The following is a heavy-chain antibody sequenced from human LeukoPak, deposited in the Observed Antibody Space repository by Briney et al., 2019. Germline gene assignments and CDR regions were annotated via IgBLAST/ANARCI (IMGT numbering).Heavy chain of an antibody. CDR1: GFTFSSYA. D-gene: IGHD2-2*01. CDR2: ISGDGGST. V-gene: IGHV3-64D*06. J-gene: IGHJ4*02. CDR3: VKDRYCSSTSCYSILDY. Sequence: GGSLRLSCSASGFTFSSYAMHWVRQAPGKGLEYVSVISGDGGSTYYADSVKGRFTISRDNSKNTLYLQMSSLRAEVTAVYYCVKDRYCSSTSCYSILDYWGQGTLVTVSS.